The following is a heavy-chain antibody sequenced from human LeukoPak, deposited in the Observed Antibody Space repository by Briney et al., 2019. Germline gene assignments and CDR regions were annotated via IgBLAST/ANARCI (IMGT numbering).Heavy chain of an antibody. J-gene: IGHJ4*02. D-gene: IGHD3-22*01. CDR1: GGSISSYY. V-gene: IGHV4-59*01. Sequence: PSETLSLTCTVSGGSISSYYWSWIRQPPGKGLEWIGYIYYSGSTNYNPSLKSRVTISVDTSKNQFSLKLSSVTAADTAVYYCARVAARDNSGYYYYFDYWGQGTLVTVSS. CDR2: IYYSGST. CDR3: ARVAARDNSGYYYYFDY.